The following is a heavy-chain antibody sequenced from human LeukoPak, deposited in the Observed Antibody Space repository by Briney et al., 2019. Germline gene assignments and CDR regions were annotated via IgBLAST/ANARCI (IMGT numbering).Heavy chain of an antibody. CDR1: GYTFTSYD. CDR3: ARVAAAGTWSYYGMDV. Sequence: ASVKVSCKASGYTFTSYDINWVRQATGQGLEWMGWMNPNSGNTGYAQKFQGRVTMTRNTSISTAYMELSSLRSEDTAVYYCARVAAAGTWSYYGMDVWGQGTTVTVSS. J-gene: IGHJ6*02. D-gene: IGHD6-13*01. CDR2: MNPNSGNT. V-gene: IGHV1-8*01.